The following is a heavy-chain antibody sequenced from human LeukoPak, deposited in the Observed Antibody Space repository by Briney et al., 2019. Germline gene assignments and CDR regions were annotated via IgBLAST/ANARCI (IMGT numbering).Heavy chain of an antibody. D-gene: IGHD6-19*01. CDR2: IKQDGSEK. J-gene: IGHJ4*02. V-gene: IGHV3-7*03. CDR3: AKDGPGGWYFDS. CDR1: GFTFTNFW. Sequence: GGSLRLSCAASGFTFTNFWMCWVRQAPGKGLGWVANIKQDGSEKHYVDSVNGRFTISRDNAEDSLYLQMNSLRAEDTAVYYCAKDGPGGWYFDSWGQGTPVTVSS.